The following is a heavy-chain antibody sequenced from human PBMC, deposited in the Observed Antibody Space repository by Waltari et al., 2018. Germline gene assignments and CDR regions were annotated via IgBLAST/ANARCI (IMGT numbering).Heavy chain of an antibody. J-gene: IGHJ3*02. Sequence: EVQLVESGGGLVQPGRSLRLSCAASGFTFDDYAMHWVRQAPGKGLEWVSGISWNSGSIGYADSVKGRFTISRDNAKNSLYLQMNSLRAEDTAVYYCARDLVEVRAHDAFDIWGQGTMVTVSS. CDR1: GFTFDDYA. CDR2: ISWNSGSI. D-gene: IGHD1-26*01. CDR3: ARDLVEVRAHDAFDI. V-gene: IGHV3-9*01.